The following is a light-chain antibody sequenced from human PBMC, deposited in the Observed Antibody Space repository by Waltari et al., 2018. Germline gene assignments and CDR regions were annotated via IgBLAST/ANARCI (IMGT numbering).Light chain of an antibody. V-gene: IGKV1-5*03. J-gene: IGKJ2*01. CDR1: QSIISW. Sequence: IQMTQSPSTLSASVGDTVTITFRASQSIISWLAWYQQKPGKAPKLLIYKASSLESGVPSRISGSRSGTEVTLIISSLEPDDDAAYYCQKYNSYSSYTFGQGTKLEIK. CDR3: QKYNSYSSYT. CDR2: KAS.